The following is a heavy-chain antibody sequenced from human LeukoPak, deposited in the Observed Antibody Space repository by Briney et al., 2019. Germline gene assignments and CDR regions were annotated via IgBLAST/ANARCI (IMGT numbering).Heavy chain of an antibody. D-gene: IGHD4-17*01. CDR1: GGSISSGSYY. V-gene: IGHV4-61*02. CDR3: ASLRRVTVTNSYNWFDP. Sequence: SRTLSLTCTVSGGSISSGSYYWGWIRQPAGKGLEWIGRIYTSGSTNYNPSLKSRVSISVDTSKNQFSLKLSSVTAADTAVYYCASLRRVTVTNSYNWFDPWGQGTLVTVSS. J-gene: IGHJ5*02. CDR2: IYTSGST.